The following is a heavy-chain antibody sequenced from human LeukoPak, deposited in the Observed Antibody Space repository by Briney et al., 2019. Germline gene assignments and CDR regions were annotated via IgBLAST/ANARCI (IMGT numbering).Heavy chain of an antibody. D-gene: IGHD2-2*01. V-gene: IGHV1-2*02. CDR1: GYTFTGYY. J-gene: IGHJ6*02. CDR2: INPNSGGT. CDR3: ARVRNIVVVPAALDYYYGMDV. Sequence: ASVKVSCKASGYTFTGYYMHWVRQAPGQGLEWMGWINPNSGGTNYAQKFQGRVTMTRDTSISTAYMELSRLRSDDTAVYYCARVRNIVVVPAALDYYYGMDVWGQGTTVTVSS.